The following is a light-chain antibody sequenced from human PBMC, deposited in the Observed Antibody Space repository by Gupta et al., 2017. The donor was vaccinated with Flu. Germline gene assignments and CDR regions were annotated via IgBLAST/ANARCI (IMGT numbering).Light chain of an antibody. V-gene: IGKV3-11*01. J-gene: IGKJ1*01. CDR3: QQRSDWWT. Sequence: SPATLSLSPGERATLSCRASQSVSSYLAWYQQKPGQAPRLLIYDASNRATGIPARFSGSGSGTDFTLTISSLEPEDFAVYYWQQRSDWWTFGQGTKVEIK. CDR1: QSVSSY. CDR2: DAS.